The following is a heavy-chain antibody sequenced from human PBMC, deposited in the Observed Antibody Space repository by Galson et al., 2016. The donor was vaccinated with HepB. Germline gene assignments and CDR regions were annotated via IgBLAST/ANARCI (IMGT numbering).Heavy chain of an antibody. D-gene: IGHD1-26*01. CDR3: ARGGGSYYEY. CDR2: ISPYNGDT. V-gene: IGHV1-18*04. Sequence: SVKVSCKASGYAFSDYYIHWVRQAPGQGLESMGWISPYNGDTNYAQKLQGRVTMTTDTSTSTAYMELRSLRSDDTAVYYCARGGGSYYEYWGQGTLVTVSS. CDR1: GYAFSDYY. J-gene: IGHJ4*02.